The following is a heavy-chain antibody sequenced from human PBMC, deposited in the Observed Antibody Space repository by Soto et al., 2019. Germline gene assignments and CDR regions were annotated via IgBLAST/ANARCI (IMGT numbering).Heavy chain of an antibody. J-gene: IGHJ4*02. D-gene: IGHD4-17*01. Sequence: ASVKVSCKASGYAFTNYGITWVRQAPGQGLEWMGWISGYNGNTNYAQKLQGRVTMTKDTSTSTAYMELRSLRSDDTAVYYCARSRGTVTIDYWGQGTLVTVSS. CDR3: ARSRGTVTIDY. CDR1: GYAFTNYG. V-gene: IGHV1-18*01. CDR2: ISGYNGNT.